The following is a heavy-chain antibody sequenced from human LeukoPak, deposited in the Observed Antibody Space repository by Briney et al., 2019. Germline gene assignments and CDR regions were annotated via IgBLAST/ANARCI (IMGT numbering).Heavy chain of an antibody. J-gene: IGHJ4*02. CDR2: ISSDRGST. CDR3: ARSGYCSGGSCYVDY. V-gene: IGHV3-64*01. D-gene: IGHD2-15*01. CDR1: GFTFSSYA. Sequence: GGSLRLSCAASGFTFSSYAMHWVRQAPGKGLEHVSAISSDRGSTYYANSVKGRFTIFRDNSKNTLYLQMGSLRDEDMAVYYCARSGYCSGGSCYVDYWGQGALVTVSS.